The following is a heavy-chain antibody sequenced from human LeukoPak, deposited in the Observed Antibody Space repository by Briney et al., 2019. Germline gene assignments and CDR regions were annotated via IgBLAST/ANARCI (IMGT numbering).Heavy chain of an antibody. CDR1: GFIFRSYA. Sequence: GGSLRLSCAASGFIFRSYAMHWVRQAPGKGLEWVAAVSYDGSNEYYADSVKGRFTISRDNSKNTLYVQMNSLRAADTAVYYCARGGTLPDYWGQGTLVAVSS. CDR2: VSYDGSNE. V-gene: IGHV3-30-3*01. CDR3: ARGGTLPDY. D-gene: IGHD2-15*01. J-gene: IGHJ4*02.